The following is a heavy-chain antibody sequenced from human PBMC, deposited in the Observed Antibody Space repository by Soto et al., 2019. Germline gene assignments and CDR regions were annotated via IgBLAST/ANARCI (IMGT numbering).Heavy chain of an antibody. Sequence: PGESLKISFKGSGYSFPSYWISWVRQVPGKGLEWMGRIDPSDSYTNYSRSFQGHVTISADKSISTAYLQWSSLKASDTATYYCARDLSVGSYHGYWGQGTLVTVSS. V-gene: IGHV5-10-1*01. D-gene: IGHD1-26*01. J-gene: IGHJ4*02. CDR3: ARDLSVGSYHGY. CDR1: GYSFPSYW. CDR2: IDPSDSYT.